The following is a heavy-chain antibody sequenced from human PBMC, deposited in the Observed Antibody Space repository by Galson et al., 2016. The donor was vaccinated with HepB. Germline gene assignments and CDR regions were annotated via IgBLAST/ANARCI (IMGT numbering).Heavy chain of an antibody. D-gene: IGHD3-10*01. CDR2: TFYRSTWEN. J-gene: IGHJ6*02. CDR1: GDSVYNNGAA. Sequence: AISGDSVYNNGAAWVWIRQSPSRGLEWLGRTFYRSTWENHYAGSVKNRITISPDTSRNQFSLHLNSVTPEDTAVYYCARAVMLDRGMDVWGQGTTVTVSS. CDR3: ARAVMLDRGMDV. V-gene: IGHV6-1*01.